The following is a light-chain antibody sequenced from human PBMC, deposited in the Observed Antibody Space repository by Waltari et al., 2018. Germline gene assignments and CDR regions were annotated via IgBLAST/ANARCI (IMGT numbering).Light chain of an antibody. V-gene: IGKV3-15*01. CDR1: QSIRSN. J-gene: IGKJ1*01. CDR3: QQYDNWLGT. CDR2: GAS. Sequence: EIVMTQSPATLSVFPGERATLSCRASQSIRSNLAWYQLKPGQAPRLLIYGASTRATGIPARFSGSGSGTEFTLTISSLQSEDFAVYFCQQYDNWLGTFGQGTKVEI.